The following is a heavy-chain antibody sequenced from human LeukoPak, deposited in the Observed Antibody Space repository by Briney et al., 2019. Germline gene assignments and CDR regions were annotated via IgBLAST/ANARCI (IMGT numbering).Heavy chain of an antibody. D-gene: IGHD2-2*01. CDR3: ARGAAYFIVVVPAARGYMDV. CDR2: INHSGST. Sequence: SETLSLTCAVYGGSFSGYYWSWIRQPPGKGLEWIGEINHSGSTNYNPSLKNRVTISVGTSKNEFALKLSSVTAADSAVYYCARGAAYFIVVVPAARGYMDVWGKGTTVTVSS. V-gene: IGHV4-34*01. J-gene: IGHJ6*03. CDR1: GGSFSGYY.